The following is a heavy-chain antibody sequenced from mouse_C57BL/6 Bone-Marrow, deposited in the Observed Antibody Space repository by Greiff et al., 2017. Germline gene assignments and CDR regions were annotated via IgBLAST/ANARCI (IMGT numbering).Heavy chain of an antibody. CDR2: IHPNSGST. CDR3: ARSPYDSDLGSWFAY. CDR1: GYTFTSYW. J-gene: IGHJ3*01. V-gene: IGHV1-64*01. Sequence: QVHVKQPGAELVKPGASVKLSCKASGYTFTSYWMHWVKQRPGQGLEWIGMIHPNSGSTNYNEKFKSKATLTVDKSSSTAYMQLSSLTSEDSAVYYCARSPYDSDLGSWFAYWGQGTLVTVSA. D-gene: IGHD2-3*01.